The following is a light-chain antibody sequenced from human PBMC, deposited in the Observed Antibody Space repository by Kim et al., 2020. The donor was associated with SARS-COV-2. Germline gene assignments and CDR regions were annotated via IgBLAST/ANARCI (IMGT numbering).Light chain of an antibody. V-gene: IGLV3-21*04. J-gene: IGLJ1*01. Sequence: SYELTQPPSVSVAPGKTATITCGGNNIGSKSVQWYQQKPGQAPVLVIYDDRDRPSGIPERFSGSNSGNTATLTISRVEAGGEADYFCQVWDTPSDHYV. CDR3: QVWDTPSDHYV. CDR2: DDR. CDR1: NIGSKS.